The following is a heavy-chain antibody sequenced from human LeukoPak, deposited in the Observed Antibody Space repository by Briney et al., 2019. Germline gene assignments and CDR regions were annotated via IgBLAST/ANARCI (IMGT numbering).Heavy chain of an antibody. V-gene: IGHV3-23*01. Sequence: PGGSLRLSCAASGFTFSSYAMSWVRLAPGKGLEWVSAISGSGGSTYYADSVKGRFTISRDNSKNTLYLQMNSLRAEDTAVYYCARDFFLRFLEWLSGSYYYYGMDVWGQGTTVTVSS. CDR3: ARDFFLRFLEWLSGSYYYYGMDV. CDR2: ISGSGGST. D-gene: IGHD3-3*01. J-gene: IGHJ6*02. CDR1: GFTFSSYA.